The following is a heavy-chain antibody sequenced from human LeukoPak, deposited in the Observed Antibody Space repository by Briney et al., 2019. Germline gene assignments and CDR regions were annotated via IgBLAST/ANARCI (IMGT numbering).Heavy chain of an antibody. V-gene: IGHV3-21*01. CDR1: GFTFSSYS. CDR2: IISSSSYI. CDR3: ARHGAGYYYDSSGYPRGPFDI. J-gene: IGHJ3*02. D-gene: IGHD3-22*01. Sequence: GGSLRLSCAASGFTFSSYSMNWVRQAPGKGLEWVSSIISSSSYIFYADSVKGRFTISRDNAKNSLYLQMNSLRAEDTAVYYCARHGAGYYYDSSGYPRGPFDIWGQGTMVTVSS.